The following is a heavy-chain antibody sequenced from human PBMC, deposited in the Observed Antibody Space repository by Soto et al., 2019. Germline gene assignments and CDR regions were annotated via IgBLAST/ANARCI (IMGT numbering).Heavy chain of an antibody. CDR1: GGSISSGDYY. V-gene: IGHV4-30-4*01. CDR3: ARTYYYDSSGYYSGPYDC. Sequence: SETLSLTCTVSGGSISSGDYYWSWIRQPPGKGLEWIGYIYYSGSTYYNPSLKSRVTISVDTSKNQFSLKLSSVTAADTAVYYCARTYYYDSSGYYSGPYDCWGQGTLVTVSS. J-gene: IGHJ4*02. D-gene: IGHD3-22*01. CDR2: IYYSGST.